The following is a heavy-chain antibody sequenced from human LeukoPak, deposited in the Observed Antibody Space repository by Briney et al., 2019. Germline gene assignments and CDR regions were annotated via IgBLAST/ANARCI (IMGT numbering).Heavy chain of an antibody. Sequence: ASVKVSCKASRYTFSSYGISWVRQAPGQGLEWMGWISAYNGNTNYAQMVQGRVTMTTDTSTSTAYMEVRSLRSDDTAMYYCARDVGDIVTIPAAISVPWGQGTLVTVSS. D-gene: IGHD2-2*01. CDR3: ARDVGDIVTIPAAISVP. CDR2: ISAYNGNT. V-gene: IGHV1-18*01. J-gene: IGHJ4*02. CDR1: RYTFSSYG.